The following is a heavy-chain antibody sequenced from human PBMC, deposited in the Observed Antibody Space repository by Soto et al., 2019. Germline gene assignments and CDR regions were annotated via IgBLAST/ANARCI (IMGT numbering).Heavy chain of an antibody. J-gene: IGHJ5*02. Sequence: ASVKVSCKASGYTFTSYYMHWVRQAPGQGLEWMGIINPSGGSTSYAQKFQGRVTMTRDTSTSTVYMELSSLRSEDTAVYYCARASYDFWSGYYTGFGVRWFDPWGQGTLVTVSS. CDR3: ARASYDFWSGYYTGFGVRWFDP. CDR2: INPSGGST. D-gene: IGHD3-3*01. CDR1: GYTFTSYY. V-gene: IGHV1-46*01.